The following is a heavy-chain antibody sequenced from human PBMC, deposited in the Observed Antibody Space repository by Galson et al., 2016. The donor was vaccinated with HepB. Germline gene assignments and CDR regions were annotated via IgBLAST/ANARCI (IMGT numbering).Heavy chain of an antibody. V-gene: IGHV3-23*01. CDR2: IRGRGGGT. CDR3: AKVLYFDWLSAFDH. CDR1: GFTFSSYA. Sequence: SLRLSCAASGFTFSSYAMSWVRQAPGKGLEWVSTIRGRGGGTYYAASVKGRFTISRDNLKNTFYLQMNSLRAEDTAIYYCAKVLYFDWLSAFDHWGQGTLVTVSS. D-gene: IGHD3-9*01. J-gene: IGHJ4*02.